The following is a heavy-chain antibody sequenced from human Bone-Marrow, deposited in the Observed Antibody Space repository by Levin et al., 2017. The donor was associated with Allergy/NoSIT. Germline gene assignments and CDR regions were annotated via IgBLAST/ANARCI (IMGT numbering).Heavy chain of an antibody. Sequence: GESLKISCKTSGYTFTSFDINWVRQATGQGLEWMGWMYPNSDNAVYAQKFQGRVTMTRNTSISTAYMELSSLRSEDTAIYYCARGELGSGYLFDYWGQGTLVTVSS. CDR2: MYPNSDNA. CDR1: GYTFTSFD. V-gene: IGHV1-8*02. J-gene: IGHJ4*02. D-gene: IGHD5-12*01. CDR3: ARGELGSGYLFDY.